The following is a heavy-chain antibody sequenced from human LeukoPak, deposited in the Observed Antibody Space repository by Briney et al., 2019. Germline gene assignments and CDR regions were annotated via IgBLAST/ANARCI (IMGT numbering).Heavy chain of an antibody. CDR2: MNPNSGNT. J-gene: IGHJ6*02. V-gene: IGHV1-8*01. CDR1: GYTFTSYD. D-gene: IGHD2-2*02. Sequence: ASVKVSCKASGYTFTSYDINWVRQATGQGLEWMGWMNPNSGNTGYAQKFQGRVTMTRNTSISTACMELSSLRSEDTAVYYCASSWIVVVPAAIRWVYGMDVWGQGTTVTVSS. CDR3: ASSWIVVVPAAIRWVYGMDV.